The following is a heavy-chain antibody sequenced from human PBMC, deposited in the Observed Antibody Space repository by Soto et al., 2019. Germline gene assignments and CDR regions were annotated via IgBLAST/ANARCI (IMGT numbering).Heavy chain of an antibody. V-gene: IGHV3-7*01. J-gene: IGHJ3*01. D-gene: IGHD2-2*01. CDR1: EFTFSTYW. Sequence: QVVESGGGLVQPGGSLRLSCVASEFTFSTYWMSWVRQAPGKGLEWVANIKEDGSETYYVESGKGRFSISRDNVKNSLYLQMYSLRVEDTAVYDCVRFRRYCRMNSCFADAFDLGGQGTMGTVFS. CDR2: IKEDGSET. CDR3: VRFRRYCRMNSCFADAFDL.